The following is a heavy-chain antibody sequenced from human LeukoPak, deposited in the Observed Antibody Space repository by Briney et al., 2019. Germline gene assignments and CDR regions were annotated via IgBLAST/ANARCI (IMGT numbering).Heavy chain of an antibody. D-gene: IGHD6-19*01. V-gene: IGHV3-23*01. J-gene: IGHJ5*02. CDR3: AKDLSRAVAGDWFDP. Sequence: GGSLRLYCAASAFPFRNYDMSWVRQAPGKGLEWASSISDSGGSTYYADSVKGRFTISRDNSKNTLYLQMTNLRAADTAVYYCAKDLSRAVAGDWFDPWDQGSLVTVSS. CDR2: ISDSGGST. CDR1: AFPFRNYD.